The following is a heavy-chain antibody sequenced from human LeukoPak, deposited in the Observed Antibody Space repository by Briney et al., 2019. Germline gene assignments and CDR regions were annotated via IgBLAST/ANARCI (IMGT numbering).Heavy chain of an antibody. V-gene: IGHV4-59*12. Sequence: SETLPLTCTVSGGSISSYYWNWIRQPPGKGLEWIGYIYYSGTINYNPSLKSRITMSVDTSKNQFSLKLSSVTAADTAVYYCARDLRGSYYFDYWGQGTLVTVSS. D-gene: IGHD1-26*01. CDR3: ARDLRGSYYFDY. J-gene: IGHJ4*02. CDR2: IYYSGTI. CDR1: GGSISSYY.